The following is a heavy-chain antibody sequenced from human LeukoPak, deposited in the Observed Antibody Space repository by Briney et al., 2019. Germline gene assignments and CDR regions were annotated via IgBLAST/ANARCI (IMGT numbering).Heavy chain of an antibody. CDR1: GFTFSSYA. CDR3: AKMGRHIVVVAAIYAFDI. V-gene: IGHV3-23*01. CDR2: ISGSGGST. J-gene: IGHJ3*02. D-gene: IGHD2-21*02. Sequence: PGGSLRLSCAASGFTFSSYAMSWVRQAPGKGLEWVSAISGSGGSTYYADSVKGRFTISRDNSKNTLYLQMNSLRAEDTAVYYCAKMGRHIVVVAAIYAFDIWGQGTMVTVSS.